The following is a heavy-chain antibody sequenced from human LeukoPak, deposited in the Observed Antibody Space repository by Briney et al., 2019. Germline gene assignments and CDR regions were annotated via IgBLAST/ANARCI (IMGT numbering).Heavy chain of an antibody. D-gene: IGHD3-10*01. CDR2: MNPNSGNT. CDR1: GYTFTSYD. CDR3: ARGRRVQVRGLTSYYFDY. Sequence: GASVKVSCKASGYTFTSYDINWVRQVTGQGLEWMGWMNPNSGNTGYAQKFKGRVTMTRNTSLSTACMEMSSLKSEDTAVYFCARGRRVQVRGLTSYYFDYWGQGTLVTVSS. J-gene: IGHJ4*02. V-gene: IGHV1-8*01.